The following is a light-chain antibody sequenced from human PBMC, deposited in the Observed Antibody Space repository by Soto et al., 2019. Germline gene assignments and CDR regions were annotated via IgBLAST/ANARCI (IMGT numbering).Light chain of an antibody. CDR3: LLYYGGQLGV. J-gene: IGLJ2*01. Sequence: QAVVTQEPSLTVSPGGTVTLTCDSSTGPVTSGYYPNWFQQKPGQAPRALIYSTNNKYSWTPARFSGSLLGGKAALTLSGVQPEDEADYYCLLYYGGQLGVFGGGTKLTVL. V-gene: IGLV7-43*01. CDR2: STN. CDR1: TGPVTSGYY.